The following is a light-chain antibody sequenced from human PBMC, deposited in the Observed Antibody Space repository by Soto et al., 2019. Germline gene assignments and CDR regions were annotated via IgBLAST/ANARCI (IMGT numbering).Light chain of an antibody. CDR2: GAS. J-gene: IGKJ1*01. V-gene: IGKV3-20*01. Sequence: EIVLTQSPGTLSLSPGERATLSCRATQTVSSNQLAWYQQKPGQAPTLLIHGASTRAAGIPDRFSGSGFGTDFTLTISRLEPEDFAVYYCQVYGSSPKTFDQGTKVEVK. CDR3: QVYGSSPKT. CDR1: QTVSSNQ.